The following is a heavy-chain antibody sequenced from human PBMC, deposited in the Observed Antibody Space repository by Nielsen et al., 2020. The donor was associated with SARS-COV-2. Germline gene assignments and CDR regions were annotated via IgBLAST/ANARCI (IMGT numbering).Heavy chain of an antibody. J-gene: IGHJ4*02. CDR3: ASRANYYDSSGYLPDY. CDR2: IIPILGIA. D-gene: IGHD3-22*01. V-gene: IGHV1-69*04. Sequence: PVKVSCKASGGTFSSYAISWVRQAPGQGLEWMGRIIPILGIANYAQKFQGRVTITADKSTSTAYMELSSLRSEDTAVYYCASRANYYDSSGYLPDYWGQGTLVTVSS. CDR1: GGTFSSYA.